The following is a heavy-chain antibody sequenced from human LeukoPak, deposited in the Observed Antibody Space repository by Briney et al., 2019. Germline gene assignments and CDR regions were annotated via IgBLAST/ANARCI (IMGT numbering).Heavy chain of an antibody. CDR3: AELGITMIGGV. Sequence: GGSLRLSCAASGFTFSSYGMSWVRQAPGKGLEWVSAISGSGGSTYYADSVKGRFTISRDNFRNTVFLQVNSLRAEDTAVYYCAELGITMIGGVWGKGTTVTISS. D-gene: IGHD3-10*02. V-gene: IGHV3-23*01. J-gene: IGHJ6*04. CDR1: GFTFSSYG. CDR2: ISGSGGST.